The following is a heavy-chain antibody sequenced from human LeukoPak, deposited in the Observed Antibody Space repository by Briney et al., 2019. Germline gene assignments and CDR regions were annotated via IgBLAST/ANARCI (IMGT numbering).Heavy chain of an antibody. V-gene: IGHV1-69*06. D-gene: IGHD2-15*01. Sequence: SVKVSCKASGGTFSSYAISWVRQAPGQGLEWMGGIIPIFGTANYAQKFQGRVTITADKSTSTAYMELSSLRSEDTAVYYCAITRNGYCSGGSCAHFDYWGQGTLVTVSS. J-gene: IGHJ4*02. CDR1: GGTFSSYA. CDR2: IIPIFGTA. CDR3: AITRNGYCSGGSCAHFDY.